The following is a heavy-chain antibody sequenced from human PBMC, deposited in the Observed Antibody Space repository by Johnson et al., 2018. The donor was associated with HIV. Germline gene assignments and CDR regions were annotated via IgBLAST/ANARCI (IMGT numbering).Heavy chain of an antibody. J-gene: IGHJ3*02. CDR2: IYSGGST. V-gene: IGHV3-66*01. CDR3: ARVPWSLDAFDI. D-gene: IGHD2-15*01. Sequence: VQLVESGGGLVQPGGSLRLSCAASGFTVSSNYMSWVRQAPGKGLEWVSVIYSGGSTYYADSVKGRFTISRDNSKNTLYLQMNSLRAEDKAVYYCARVPWSLDAFDIWGKGTMVTVSS. CDR1: GFTVSSNY.